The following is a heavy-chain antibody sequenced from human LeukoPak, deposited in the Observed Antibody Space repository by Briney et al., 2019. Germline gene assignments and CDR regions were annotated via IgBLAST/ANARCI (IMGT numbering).Heavy chain of an antibody. CDR3: ARDTAMVFDY. CDR2: ISYDGSNK. V-gene: IGHV3-30*04. J-gene: IGHJ4*02. D-gene: IGHD5-18*01. Sequence: GGSLRLSCAASGFTFSSYAMHGVRQAPGKGLEWVAVISYDGSNKYYADSVKGRFTISRDNSKNTLYLQMNSLRAEDTAVYYCARDTAMVFDYWGQGTLVTVSS. CDR1: GFTFSSYA.